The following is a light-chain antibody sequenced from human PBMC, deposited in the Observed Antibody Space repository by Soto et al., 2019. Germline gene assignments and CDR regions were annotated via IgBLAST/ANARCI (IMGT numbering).Light chain of an antibody. CDR2: DAY. CDR1: ESISTW. V-gene: IGKV1-5*01. J-gene: IGKJ1*01. CDR3: QQYNSYWT. Sequence: IQMTQSPSALSASVGDRVTLTCRASESISTWLAWYHQKPGKAPKLLIYDAYNLRSGVTSRFSGSGSGTEFTLTISSLQPDDFATYYCQQYNSYWTFGQGTKVEI.